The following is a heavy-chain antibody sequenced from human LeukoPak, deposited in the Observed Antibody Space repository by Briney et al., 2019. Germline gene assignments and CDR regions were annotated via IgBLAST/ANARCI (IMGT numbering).Heavy chain of an antibody. CDR2: INPNSGGT. CDR3: ARSIRGIAAAGRFDP. D-gene: IGHD6-13*01. J-gene: IGHJ5*02. CDR1: GYTFTGYY. V-gene: IGHV1-2*02. Sequence: ASVKVSCKASGYTFTGYYMHWVRQAPGQGLEWMGWINPNSGGTNYAQKFQGRVTMTRDTSISTAYMEPSRLRSDDTAVYYCARSIRGIAAAGRFDPWGQGTLVTVSS.